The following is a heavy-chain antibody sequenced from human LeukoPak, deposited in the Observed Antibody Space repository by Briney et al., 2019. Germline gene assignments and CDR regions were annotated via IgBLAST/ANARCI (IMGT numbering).Heavy chain of an antibody. CDR3: ARANPADFNL. D-gene: IGHD1-14*01. CDR1: GFSFSGHW. CDR2: ISPTGSTT. J-gene: IGHJ2*01. Sequence: GGSLRLSCTASGFSFSGHWMHWARQLPGKGLVWVSRISPTGSTTSYADSVKGRFTVSRDNAKNTLYLQVNNLRAEDTAVYYCARANPADFNLWGRGTLVTVSS. V-gene: IGHV3-74*01.